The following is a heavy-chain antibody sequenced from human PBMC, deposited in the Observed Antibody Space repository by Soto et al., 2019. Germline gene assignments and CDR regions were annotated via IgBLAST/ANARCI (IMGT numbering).Heavy chain of an antibody. V-gene: IGHV3-30*18. Sequence: QVQLVESGGGVVQPGRSLRLSCAASGFTFSNFAMHWVRQAPDKGLEWLAAISYDGINQYYADSVKGRFTISRDSSKNTVYLQMNSLHTGDKAVYHCAKDISASGSASDYWGQGTLVAVSS. D-gene: IGHD3-10*01. CDR2: ISYDGINQ. CDR1: GFTFSNFA. CDR3: AKDISASGSASDY. J-gene: IGHJ4*02.